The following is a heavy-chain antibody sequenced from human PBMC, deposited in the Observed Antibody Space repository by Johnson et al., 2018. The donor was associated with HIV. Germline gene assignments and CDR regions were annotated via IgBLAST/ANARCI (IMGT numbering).Heavy chain of an antibody. D-gene: IGHD3-22*01. Sequence: QLVESGGGLVQPGGSLRLSCAASGFTFSSYWMSWVRQAPGKGLEWVANIKQDGSEKYYVDSVKGRFTMSRDNAKNSLYLQMNSLRAEDTAVYYCARGDYYDSSGDYIDAFDIWGQGTMVTVSS. CDR2: IKQDGSEK. J-gene: IGHJ3*02. CDR3: ARGDYYDSSGDYIDAFDI. CDR1: GFTFSSYW. V-gene: IGHV3-7*04.